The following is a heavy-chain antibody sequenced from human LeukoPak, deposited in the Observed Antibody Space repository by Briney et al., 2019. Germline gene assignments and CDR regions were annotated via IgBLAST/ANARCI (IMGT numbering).Heavy chain of an antibody. CDR3: AREVRGIAARQRGGYYYYMDV. CDR1: GGSISSYY. D-gene: IGHD6-6*01. J-gene: IGHJ6*03. CDR2: IYTSGST. V-gene: IGHV4-4*07. Sequence: SETLSLTCTVSGGSISSYYWSWIRQPAGKGLEWIGRIYTSGSTIYNPSLKSRVTMSVDTSKNQFSLKLSSVTAADTAVYYCAREVRGIAARQRGGYYYYMDVWGKGTTVTVSS.